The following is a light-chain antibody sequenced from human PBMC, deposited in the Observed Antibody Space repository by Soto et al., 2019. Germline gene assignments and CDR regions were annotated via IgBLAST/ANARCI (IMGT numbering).Light chain of an antibody. CDR1: QSISSY. CDR3: QQSYSTPYT. J-gene: IGKJ2*01. CDR2: AAS. V-gene: IGKV1-39*01. Sequence: DIQMTQSPSSLSASVGDRVTISCRASQSISSYLNWYQQKPGKTPKLLIYAASSLQSGVPSRFSGSGSGKDFPLAISRLQPEDFATYYCQQSYSTPYTFGQGTKLEIK.